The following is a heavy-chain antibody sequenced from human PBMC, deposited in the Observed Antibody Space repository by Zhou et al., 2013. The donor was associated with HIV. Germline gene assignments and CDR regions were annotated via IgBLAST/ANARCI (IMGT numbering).Heavy chain of an antibody. CDR2: IIPILGIA. CDR3: ASVNFDYYYYMDV. Sequence: QVQLVQSGAEVKKPGSSVKVSCKASGGTFSSYAISWVRQAPGQGLEWMGRIIPILGIANYAQKFQGRVTITADKSTSTAYMELSSLRSEDTAVYYCASVNFDYYYYMDVWGKGTTVTVSS. V-gene: IGHV1-69*04. J-gene: IGHJ6*03. CDR1: GGTFSSYA.